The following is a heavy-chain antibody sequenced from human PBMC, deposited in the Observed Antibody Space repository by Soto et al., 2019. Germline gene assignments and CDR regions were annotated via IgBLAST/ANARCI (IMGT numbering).Heavy chain of an antibody. CDR3: ASFIAARLNWFDP. D-gene: IGHD6-6*01. CDR2: IIPIFGTA. CDR1: GGTFSSYA. Sequence: GASVKVSCKASGGTFSSYAISWVRQAPGQGLEWMGGIIPIFGTANYAQKFQGRVTITADESTSTAYMELSSLRSEDTAVYYCASFIAARLNWFDPWGQGTLVTVSS. J-gene: IGHJ5*02. V-gene: IGHV1-69*13.